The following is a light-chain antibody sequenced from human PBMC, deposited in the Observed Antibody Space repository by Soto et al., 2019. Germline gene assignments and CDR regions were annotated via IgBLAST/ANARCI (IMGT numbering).Light chain of an antibody. Sequence: QSVLTQPASVSGSPGQSITISCIGTSSDVGGYNFVSWYQQHPGKAPKLMIYEVSNRPSGVSTRFSGSKSGNTASLTISGLRSEDEADYYCAAWDDSLSGVVFGGGTKLTVL. V-gene: IGLV2-14*01. CDR2: EVS. J-gene: IGLJ2*01. CDR3: AAWDDSLSGVV. CDR1: SSDVGGYNF.